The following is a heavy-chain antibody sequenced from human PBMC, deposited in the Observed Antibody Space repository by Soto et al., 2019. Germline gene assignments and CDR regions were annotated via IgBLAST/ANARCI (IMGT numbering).Heavy chain of an antibody. CDR1: GGTFSSYA. D-gene: IGHD2-2*01. CDR2: IIPIFGTA. J-gene: IGHJ6*03. V-gene: IGHV1-69*13. CDR3: ARGVPAAPYYYYMDV. Sequence: ASVKVSCKASGGTFSSYAISWVRQAPGQGLEWMGGIIPIFGTANYAQKSQGRVTITADESTSTAYMELSSLRSEDTAVYYCARGVPAAPYYYYMDVWGKGTTVTVSS.